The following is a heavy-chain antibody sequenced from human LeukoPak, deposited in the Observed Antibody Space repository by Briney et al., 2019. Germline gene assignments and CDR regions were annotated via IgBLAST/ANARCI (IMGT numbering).Heavy chain of an antibody. Sequence: PGGSLRLSCSASGFTFSDYYMSWIRQAPGKGLEWVSYISSSGSTIYYADSVKGRFTISRDNAKNSLYVQMHSLRAEDTAVYYCARGYGSGSYYKIPANDYWGQGTLVTVSS. CDR3: ARGYGSGSYYKIPANDY. CDR1: GFTFSDYY. J-gene: IGHJ4*02. D-gene: IGHD3-10*01. CDR2: ISSSGSTI. V-gene: IGHV3-11*01.